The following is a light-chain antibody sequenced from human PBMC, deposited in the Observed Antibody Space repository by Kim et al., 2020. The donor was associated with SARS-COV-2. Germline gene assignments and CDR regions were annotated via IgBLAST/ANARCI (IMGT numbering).Light chain of an antibody. CDR2: KDS. CDR1: KMADKY. J-gene: IGLJ2*01. Sequence: VYPGQTASITCSGDKMADKYACWYKQKPGQSPVLVIYKDSKRPSGVPERFSGSNSGNTATLTISGTQAMEEADYYCQAWDSSTAVVFGGGTQRTVL. CDR3: QAWDSSTAVV. V-gene: IGLV3-1*01.